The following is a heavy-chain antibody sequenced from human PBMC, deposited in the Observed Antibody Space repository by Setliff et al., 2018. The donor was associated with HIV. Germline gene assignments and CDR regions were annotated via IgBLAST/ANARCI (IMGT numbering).Heavy chain of an antibody. CDR2: ISPSGGST. V-gene: IGHV3-23*01. CDR1: GFTFSTYT. CDR3: ARKYYYDSSGYYSFDY. Sequence: PGGSLRLSCAASGFTFSTYTMNWVRQAPGKGLEWVSAISPSGGSTYYADSVRGRFTISRDNSKNTLYLQMNSLRAEDTALYYCARKYYYDSSGYYSFDYWGQGAQVTVSS. J-gene: IGHJ4*02. D-gene: IGHD3-22*01.